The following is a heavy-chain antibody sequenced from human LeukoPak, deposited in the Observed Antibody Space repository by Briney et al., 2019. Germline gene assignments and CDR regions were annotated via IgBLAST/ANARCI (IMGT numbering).Heavy chain of an antibody. V-gene: IGHV4-4*02. D-gene: IGHD1-7*01. CDR2: INHSGST. J-gene: IGHJ5*02. CDR1: GGSISSTNW. CDR3: ARERGGNWNYVYVRRSNWFDP. Sequence: SETLSLTCAVSGGSISSTNWWSWVRQPPGKGLEWIGEINHSGSTNYNPSLKSRVTISVDTSKNQFSLKLSSVTAADTAVYYCARERGGNWNYVYVRRSNWFDPWGQGTLVTVSS.